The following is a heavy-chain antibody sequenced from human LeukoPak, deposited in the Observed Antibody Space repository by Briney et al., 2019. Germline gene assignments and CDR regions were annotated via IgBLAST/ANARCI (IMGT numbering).Heavy chain of an antibody. V-gene: IGHV4-59*02. J-gene: IGHJ4*02. D-gene: IGHD2-21*02. CDR2: ISYSGRT. CDR1: GGSVSSYY. Sequence: SETLSLTCTVSGGSVSSYYWIWIRPTPEKGLEGIGYISYSGRTDYGPSLKSRVNMSVDTSKNQFSLKMSYVTAADAGVYYCARGYCRDDICQVFPYWGQGPLVTVSS. CDR3: ARGYCRDDICQVFPY.